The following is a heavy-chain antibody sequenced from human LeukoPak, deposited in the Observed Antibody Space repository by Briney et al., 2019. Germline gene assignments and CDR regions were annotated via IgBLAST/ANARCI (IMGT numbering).Heavy chain of an antibody. CDR2: FYDSEGT. CDR1: GCSISSFY. Sequence: SETLPLTCTVSGCSISSFYLPWIRRPPGKGLEWIGHFYDSEGTKYNPSLKSRAAISIDTSKSQFSLMVNSVTAADTAVYYCARGDPSGRPGIGFDFWGQGTLVTVSS. V-gene: IGHV4-59*01. CDR3: ARGDPSGRPGIGFDF. D-gene: IGHD1-26*01. J-gene: IGHJ4*02.